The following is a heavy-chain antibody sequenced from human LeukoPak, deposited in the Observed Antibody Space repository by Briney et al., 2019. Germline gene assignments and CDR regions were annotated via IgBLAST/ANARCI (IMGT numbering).Heavy chain of an antibody. CDR3: ARDSDYYDSSGYYHNWFDP. D-gene: IGHD3-22*01. CDR2: IYTSGST. CDR1: GGSISSGSYY. V-gene: IGHV4-61*02. Sequence: SETLSLTCTVSGGSISSGSYYWSWLRQSAGTGLEWLGRIYTSGSTNYNPSLKSRVTISVDTSKNQFSLKLSSVTAADTAVYYCARDSDYYDSSGYYHNWFDPWGQGTLVTVSS. J-gene: IGHJ5*02.